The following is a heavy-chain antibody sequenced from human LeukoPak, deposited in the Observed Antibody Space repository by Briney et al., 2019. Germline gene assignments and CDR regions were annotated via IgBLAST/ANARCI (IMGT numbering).Heavy chain of an antibody. Sequence: ASVKVSCKASGYTFTGYHMHWVRQAPGQGLEWMGRINPNSGDTNYAQKFQGRVAMTRDTSTSTAFMELTRLRSDDTAVYYCARDYCSSTSCLFDYWGQGTLATVSS. V-gene: IGHV1-2*06. D-gene: IGHD2-2*01. CDR1: GYTFTGYH. J-gene: IGHJ4*02. CDR3: ARDYCSSTSCLFDY. CDR2: INPNSGDT.